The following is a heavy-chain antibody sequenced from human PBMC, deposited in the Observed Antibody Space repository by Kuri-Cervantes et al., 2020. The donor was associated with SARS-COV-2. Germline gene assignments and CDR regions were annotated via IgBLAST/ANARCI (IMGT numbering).Heavy chain of an antibody. CDR2: INPNSGGT. CDR3: ASDPGGLDAFDI. J-gene: IGHJ3*02. V-gene: IGHV1-2*06. CDR1: GYTLTGYY. D-gene: IGHD4-23*01. Sequence: ASVKVTCKASGYTLTGYYMYWVRQAPGQGLEWMGRINPNSGGTNYAQKFQGRVTMTRDTSISTAYMGLRRLRSDDKAGYYCASDPGGLDAFDIWGQGTMVTVSS.